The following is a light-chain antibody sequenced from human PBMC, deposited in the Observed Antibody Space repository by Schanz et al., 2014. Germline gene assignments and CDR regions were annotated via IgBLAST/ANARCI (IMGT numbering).Light chain of an antibody. V-gene: IGKV3-11*01. Sequence: EIVLTQSPGALSLSPGDRATLSCRASQSVTNWLAWYQQKPGQAPRLLIYDASNRATGIPARFSGSGSGADFTLTITRLEPEDFAVFYCQQFIDVPWTFGQGTKVEVK. CDR2: DAS. J-gene: IGKJ1*01. CDR3: QQFIDVPWT. CDR1: QSVTNW.